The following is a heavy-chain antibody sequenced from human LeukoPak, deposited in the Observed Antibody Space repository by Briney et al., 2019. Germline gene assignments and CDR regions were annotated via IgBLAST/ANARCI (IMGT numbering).Heavy chain of an antibody. CDR2: INHSGST. J-gene: IGHJ6*02. V-gene: IGHV4-34*01. CDR3: ARGSLWFGELFRHYYYYYGMDV. D-gene: IGHD3-10*01. CDR1: GGSFSGYY. Sequence: SETLSLTCAAYGGSFSGYYWSWIRQPPGKGLEWIGEINHSGSTNYNPSLKSRVTISVDTSKNQFSLKLSSVTAADTAVYYCARGSLWFGELFRHYYYYYGMDVWGQGTTVTVSS.